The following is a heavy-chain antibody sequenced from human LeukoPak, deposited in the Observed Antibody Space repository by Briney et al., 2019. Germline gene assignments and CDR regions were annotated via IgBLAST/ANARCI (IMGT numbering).Heavy chain of an antibody. J-gene: IGHJ4*02. D-gene: IGHD5-24*01. CDR2: INPNSGGT. Sequence: ASVKVSCKAFRYTFTGYSMHWVRQAPGQGLEWMGWINPNSGGTSYAQKFLGRVTMTRDTSISTAYMELSSLRSDDTAVYYCAPTHINGYYYFDYWGQGTLVTVSS. CDR3: APTHINGYYYFDY. CDR1: RYTFTGYS. V-gene: IGHV1-2*02.